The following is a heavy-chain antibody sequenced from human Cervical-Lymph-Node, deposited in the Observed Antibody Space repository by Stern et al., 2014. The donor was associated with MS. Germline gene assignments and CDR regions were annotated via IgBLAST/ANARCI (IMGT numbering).Heavy chain of an antibody. CDR1: GYTFTSHW. V-gene: IGHV5-51*01. J-gene: IGHJ3*02. CDR2: IYPGDSDS. CDR3: ARRGTTGTIDGFDI. D-gene: IGHD1-1*01. Sequence: VQLVESGAEVKKPGESVKISCEGSGYTFTSHWIAWVRQVPGKGLEWMGIIYPGDSDSSVSRTFQGRVPIAADRSISTAYLQWRTLRASDTAMYYCARRGTTGTIDGFDIWGQGSMVTGSS.